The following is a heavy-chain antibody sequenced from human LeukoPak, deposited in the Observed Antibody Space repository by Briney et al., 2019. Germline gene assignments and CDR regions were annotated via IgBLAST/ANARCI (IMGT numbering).Heavy chain of an antibody. J-gene: IGHJ4*02. CDR2: TFYNGNT. CDR3: ARHIYRTFYFDY. D-gene: IGHD1-14*01. Sequence: SETRSLTCTVSGGSISSYYWSWIRQPPGKGLEWIGYTFYNGNTNCNPSLKSRVTISLDSAKNQFSLKLSSVTAADTAVYYCARHIYRTFYFDYWGQGALVTVSS. CDR1: GGSISSYY. V-gene: IGHV4-59*08.